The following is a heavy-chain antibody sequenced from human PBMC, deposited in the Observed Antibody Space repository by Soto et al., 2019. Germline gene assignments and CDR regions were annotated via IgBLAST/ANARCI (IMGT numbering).Heavy chain of an antibody. CDR1: GFTFSSYW. Sequence: GGSLRLSCAASGFTFSSYWMHWVRQAPGKGLVWVSRINSDGSSTSYADSVKGRFTISRDNAKNTLYLQMNSLRAEDTAVYYCARGSVIVATIGGGGDYWGQGTLVTVSS. D-gene: IGHD5-12*01. J-gene: IGHJ4*02. V-gene: IGHV3-74*01. CDR3: ARGSVIVATIGGGGDY. CDR2: INSDGSST.